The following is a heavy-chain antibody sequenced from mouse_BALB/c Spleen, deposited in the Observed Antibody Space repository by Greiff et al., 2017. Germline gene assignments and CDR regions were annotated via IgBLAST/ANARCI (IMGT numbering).Heavy chain of an antibody. CDR2: ILPGSGST. CDR1: GYTFSSYW. Sequence: VKLMESGAELMKPGASVKISCKATGYTFSSYWIEWVKQRPGHGLEWIGEILPGSGSTNYNEKFKGKATFTADTSSNTDYMQLSSLTSEDSAVYYCARGGPYYGSSPWFAYWGQGTLVTVSA. V-gene: IGHV1-9*01. J-gene: IGHJ3*01. D-gene: IGHD1-1*01. CDR3: ARGGPYYGSSPWFAY.